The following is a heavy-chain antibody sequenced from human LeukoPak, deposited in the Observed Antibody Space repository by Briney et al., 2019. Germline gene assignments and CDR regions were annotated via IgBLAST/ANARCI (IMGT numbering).Heavy chain of an antibody. CDR1: GGSFSGYY. CDR3: ARGLVIAVAGWGQWELPPAGHDY. J-gene: IGHJ4*02. V-gene: IGHV4-34*01. Sequence: PSETLSLTCAVYGGSFSGYYWSWIRQPPGKGLEWIGEINHSGSTNYNPSLKSRVTISIDKSKNQFPLKLRSVTAADTAVYYCARGLVIAVAGWGQWELPPAGHDYWGQGTLVTVSS. D-gene: IGHD6-19*01. CDR2: INHSGST.